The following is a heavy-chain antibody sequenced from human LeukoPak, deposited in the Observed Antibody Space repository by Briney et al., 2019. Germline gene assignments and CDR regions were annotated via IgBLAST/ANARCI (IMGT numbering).Heavy chain of an antibody. CDR2: ISGDVSST. D-gene: IGHD3-22*01. CDR1: GFRFSTYW. Sequence: PGGSLRLSCAASGFRFSTYWMHWVRQAPGKGLAWVSRISGDVSSTDYADSVKGRFTISRDNAKNTLYLHMNSLGAEDTAVYFCARAGYDSSGYYRHSDYWGQGTLVTVSS. J-gene: IGHJ4*02. CDR3: ARAGYDSSGYYRHSDY. V-gene: IGHV3-74*01.